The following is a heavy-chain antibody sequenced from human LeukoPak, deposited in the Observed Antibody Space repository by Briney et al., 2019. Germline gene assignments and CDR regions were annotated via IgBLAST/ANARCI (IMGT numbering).Heavy chain of an antibody. J-gene: IGHJ6*03. CDR2: IKQDGSEK. CDR1: GFTFSSYW. CDR3: ARDEVVVVPAAMGVYYYYYMDV. V-gene: IGHV3-7*01. Sequence: GGSLRLSCAASGFTFSSYWMSWVRQAPGKGLEWVANIKQDGSEKYYVDSVKGRFTTSRDNAKNSLYLQMNSLRAEDTAVYYCARDEVVVVPAAMGVYYYYYMDVWGKGTTVTVSS. D-gene: IGHD2-2*01.